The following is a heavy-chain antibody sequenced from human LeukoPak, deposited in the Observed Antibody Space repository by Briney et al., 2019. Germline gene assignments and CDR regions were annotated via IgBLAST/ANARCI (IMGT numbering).Heavy chain of an antibody. Sequence: GGSLRLSCAASGFTFSSYWMHWVRQAPGKGLVWVSRINSDGSSTTYADSVKGRFTISRDNAKNTLYLQMNSLRAEDTAIYYCARDDTPDAFDIWGQGRMVTVSS. J-gene: IGHJ3*02. CDR1: GFTFSSYW. CDR2: INSDGSST. V-gene: IGHV3-74*01. CDR3: ARDDTPDAFDI.